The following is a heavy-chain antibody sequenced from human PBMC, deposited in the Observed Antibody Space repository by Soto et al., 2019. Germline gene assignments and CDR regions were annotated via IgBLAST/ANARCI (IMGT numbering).Heavy chain of an antibody. V-gene: IGHV4-30-4*01. CDR1: GGSIISGDYY. CDR3: ARRYCSGGSCYLDY. D-gene: IGHD2-15*01. Sequence: PSETLSLTCTVSGGSIISGDYYWSWIRQTPGKGLEWIGYIYYSGSTYYKPSLKSRVTISVDTSKNQFSLKLSSVTAADTAVYYFARRYCSGGSCYLDYWGQGTLVTVSS. J-gene: IGHJ4*02. CDR2: IYYSGST.